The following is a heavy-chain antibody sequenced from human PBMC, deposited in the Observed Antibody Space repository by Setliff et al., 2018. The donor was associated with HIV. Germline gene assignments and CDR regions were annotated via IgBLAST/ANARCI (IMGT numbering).Heavy chain of an antibody. CDR1: DYTFANYG. Sequence: ASVKVSCKASDYTFANYGISWVRQAPGQGLEWMGWISAYNGYTNYAQKLQGRVTTTTDTSTSTAYMELRSLRSDDTAVYYCARDGWRHVLHGNYYYYFMDVWGKGTTVTVSS. D-gene: IGHD2-8*01. CDR3: ARDGWRHVLHGNYYYYFMDV. V-gene: IGHV1-18*01. CDR2: ISAYNGYT. J-gene: IGHJ6*03.